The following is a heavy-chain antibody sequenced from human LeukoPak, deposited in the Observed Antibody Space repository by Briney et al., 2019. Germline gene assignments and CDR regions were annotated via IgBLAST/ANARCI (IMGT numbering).Heavy chain of an antibody. CDR2: ISYDGSNK. D-gene: IGHD3-10*01. CDR1: GFTFSSYA. Sequence: PGRSLRLSCAASGFTFSSYAMHWVRQAPGKELEWVAVISYDGSNKYYADSVKGRFTISRDNSKNTLYLQMNSLRAEDTAVYYCARDRRWFGTFDPWGQGTLVTVSS. V-gene: IGHV3-30*04. J-gene: IGHJ5*02. CDR3: ARDRRWFGTFDP.